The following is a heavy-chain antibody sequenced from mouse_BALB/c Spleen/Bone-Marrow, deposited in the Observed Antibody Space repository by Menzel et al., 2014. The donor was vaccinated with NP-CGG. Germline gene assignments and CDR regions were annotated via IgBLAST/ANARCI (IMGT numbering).Heavy chain of an antibody. CDR3: ARRNYYGNSVWYFDF. CDR1: GYSITSGYS. Sequence: EVKLQESGPDLVKPSQSLSLTCTVTGYSITSGYSWHWIRQFPGNKLEWMGYIHYSGSTNYNPSLKSRISITRDTSKNQFVLQLNSVATEDPATYYSARRNYYGNSVWYFDFWGAGTTVTVSS. V-gene: IGHV3-1*02. CDR2: IHYSGST. J-gene: IGHJ1*01. D-gene: IGHD2-1*01.